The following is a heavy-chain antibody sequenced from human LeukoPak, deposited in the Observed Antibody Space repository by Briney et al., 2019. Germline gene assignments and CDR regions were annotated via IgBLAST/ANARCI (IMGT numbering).Heavy chain of an antibody. CDR3: ARGYKPASGKDGAFDI. CDR2: VYSSGTT. CDR1: GDSINNFY. J-gene: IGHJ3*02. V-gene: IGHV4-4*07. Sequence: PSETLSLTCTVSGDSINNFYWSWIRQPAGKGLEWIGRVYSSGTTDYNPSLKSRVSMSVDTSSNQFYMRLSSMTAADTALYYCARGYKPASGKDGAFDIWGQGTMVTVSS. D-gene: IGHD6-13*01.